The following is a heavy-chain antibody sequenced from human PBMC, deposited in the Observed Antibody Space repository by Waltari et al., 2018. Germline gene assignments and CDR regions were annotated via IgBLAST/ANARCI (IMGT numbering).Heavy chain of an antibody. CDR1: GSTFSSYN. V-gene: IGHV3-21*01. CDR3: ATGGWGFYFDY. D-gene: IGHD7-27*01. J-gene: IGHJ4*02. CDR2: ISSSSSYT. Sequence: EVQLVESGGGLVKPGGSLRLSCAAAGSTFSSYNMNWVRQAPGKGLEWVSSISSSSSYTHYADSVKGRFTISRDNAKNSLYLQMNSLRAEDTAVYYCATGGWGFYFDYWGPGTLVTVSS.